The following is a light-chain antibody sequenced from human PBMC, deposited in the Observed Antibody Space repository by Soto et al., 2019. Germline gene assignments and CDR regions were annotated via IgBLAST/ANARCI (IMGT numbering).Light chain of an antibody. Sequence: DIQMTQSPSTLSAYVGDRVIITCRASQSVSRLLAWYQQKPGKAPNLLIYDASSLESGVPSRFSGSGSGTEFTLTISSLQPDDFATYYCQHSNSHPWTFGQGTKVDIK. CDR2: DAS. CDR3: QHSNSHPWT. V-gene: IGKV1-5*01. CDR1: QSVSRL. J-gene: IGKJ1*01.